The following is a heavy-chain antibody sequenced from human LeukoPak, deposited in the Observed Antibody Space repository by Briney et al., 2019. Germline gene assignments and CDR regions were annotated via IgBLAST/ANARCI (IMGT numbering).Heavy chain of an antibody. J-gene: IGHJ4*02. D-gene: IGHD3-22*01. CDR3: ARDPRGPTTYDSSARDSLDY. Sequence: GASVKVSCKASGYSFTSYTMHWVRQAPGQRLEWMGCINTGNGNTKYSQEFQGRVTITRDTSASTAYMELSSLRSEDMAVYYCARDPRGPTTYDSSARDSLDYWGQGTLVTVSS. CDR1: GYSFTSYT. V-gene: IGHV1-3*03. CDR2: INTGNGNT.